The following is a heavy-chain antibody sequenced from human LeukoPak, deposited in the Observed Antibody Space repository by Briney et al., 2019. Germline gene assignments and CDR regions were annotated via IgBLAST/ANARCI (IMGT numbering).Heavy chain of an antibody. J-gene: IGHJ3*02. V-gene: IGHV3-30-3*01. Sequence: GGSLRLSCAASGFTFSIYTMHWVRQAPGKGLEWVAIISYDGSNKYYADSVKGRFTISRDNSKSTLYLQTNSLRAEDTAVYYCARAGYSEYQLLWGSAFDIWGQGTMVTVSS. CDR1: GFTFSIYT. CDR3: ARAGYSEYQLLWGSAFDI. CDR2: ISYDGSNK. D-gene: IGHD2-2*01.